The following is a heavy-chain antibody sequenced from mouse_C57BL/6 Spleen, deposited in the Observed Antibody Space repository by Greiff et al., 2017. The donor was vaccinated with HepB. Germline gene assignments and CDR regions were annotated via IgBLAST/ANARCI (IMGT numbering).Heavy chain of an antibody. J-gene: IGHJ2*01. CDR1: GFTFSSYA. CDR3: ARSQLLGYPDY. Sequence: DVMLVESGGGLVKPGGSLKLSCAASGFTFSSYAMSWVRQTPEKRLEWVATISDGGSYTYYPENVKGRFTISRDNTKNNLYLQMSHLKSEDTAMYYCARSQLLGYPDYWGQGTTLTVSS. CDR2: ISDGGSYT. D-gene: IGHD1-1*01. V-gene: IGHV5-4*03.